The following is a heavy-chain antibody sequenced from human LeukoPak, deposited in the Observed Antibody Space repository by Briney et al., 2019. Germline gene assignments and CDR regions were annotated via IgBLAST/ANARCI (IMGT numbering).Heavy chain of an antibody. J-gene: IGHJ4*02. D-gene: IGHD3-22*01. CDR2: ISGSGGKT. CDR1: GFSFNSYS. CDR3: AKDGFPGSRNYYDSRGYYYFDS. V-gene: IGHV3-23*01. Sequence: GGSLRLSCTASGFSFNSYSMGWVRQAPGKGLEWVAGISGSGGKTFYADSVKGHFSISRDNSKNTLYLQVNSLRADDTAVYYCAKDGFPGSRNYYDSRGYYYFDSWGQGILVTVSS.